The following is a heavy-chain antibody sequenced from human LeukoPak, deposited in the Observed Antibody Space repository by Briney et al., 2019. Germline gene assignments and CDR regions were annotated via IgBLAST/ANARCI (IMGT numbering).Heavy chain of an antibody. D-gene: IGHD3-22*01. CDR2: INPDGNKK. CDR1: GLTFSSSW. V-gene: IGHV3-7*03. J-gene: IGHJ4*02. CDR3: AREAMTYYYDSSGLNQVFDY. Sequence: GGSLRLSCAVSGLTFSSSWMDWVRQAPGKGLEWVASINPDGNKKYSADSVKGRFTISRDNSKNTLYLQMNSLRAEDTAVYYCAREAMTYYYDSSGLNQVFDYWGQGTLVTVSS.